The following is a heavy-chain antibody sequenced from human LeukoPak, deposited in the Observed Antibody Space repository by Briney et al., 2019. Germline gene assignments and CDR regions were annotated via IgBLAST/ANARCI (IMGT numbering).Heavy chain of an antibody. CDR2: IYYSGST. CDR3: ARTGYGRDAFDI. J-gene: IGHJ3*02. V-gene: IGHV4-39*07. D-gene: IGHD5-12*01. CDR1: GFTFSSYE. Sequence: GSLRLPCAASGFTFSSYEMNWVRQPPGKGLEWIGSIYYSGSTYYNPSLKSRVTISVDTSKNLFSLKLSSVTAADTAVYYCARTGYGRDAFDIWGQGTMVTVSS.